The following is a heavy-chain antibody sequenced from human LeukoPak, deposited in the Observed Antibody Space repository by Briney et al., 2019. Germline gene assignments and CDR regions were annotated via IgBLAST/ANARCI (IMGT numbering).Heavy chain of an antibody. CDR1: GGSISSGDYY. Sequence: SQTLSLTCTVSGGSISSGDYYWSWIRQPPGKGLEWIGYIYYSGSTNYNPSLKSRVTISVDTSKNQFSLKLSSVTAADTAVYYCASHPDILTGYYYFDYWGQGTLVTVSS. CDR3: ASHPDILTGYYYFDY. D-gene: IGHD3-9*01. CDR2: IYYSGST. V-gene: IGHV4-61*08. J-gene: IGHJ4*02.